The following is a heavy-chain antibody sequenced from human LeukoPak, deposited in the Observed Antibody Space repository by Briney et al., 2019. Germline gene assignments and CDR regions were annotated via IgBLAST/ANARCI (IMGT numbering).Heavy chain of an antibody. V-gene: IGHV4-38-2*02. CDR1: GYSISSGYY. J-gene: IGHJ4*02. D-gene: IGHD2-15*01. CDR2: IYHSGST. Sequence: PSETLSLTCTVSGYSISSGYYWGWIRQPPGKGLEWIGSIYHSGSTYYNPSLKSRVTISVDTSKNQFSLQLNSVTPEDTAVYYCARDLVENSRGHDFWGQGILVIVSS. CDR3: ARDLVENSRGHDF.